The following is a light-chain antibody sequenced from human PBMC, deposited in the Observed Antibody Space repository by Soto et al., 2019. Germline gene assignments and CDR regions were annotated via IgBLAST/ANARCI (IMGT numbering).Light chain of an antibody. J-gene: IGLJ1*01. Sequence: QSVLTQPPSASGTPGQRVTISCSGSSSNIGSNTVNWYQQLPGTAPKLLIYSNNHRPSGVADRLSGSKSGTSASLAISGLQSEDEADYYCAAGDDSLNGYVFGTGTKLTVL. CDR2: SNN. CDR3: AAGDDSLNGYV. V-gene: IGLV1-44*01. CDR1: SSNIGSNT.